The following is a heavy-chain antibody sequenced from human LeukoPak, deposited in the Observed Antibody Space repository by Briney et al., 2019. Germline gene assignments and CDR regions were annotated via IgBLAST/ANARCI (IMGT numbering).Heavy chain of an antibody. V-gene: IGHV3-23*01. D-gene: IGHD3-10*01. CDR2: IGGSGDNT. CDR3: ARGAYGSGSYYSGDSWFDP. CDR1: GFTFSNYG. Sequence: GGSLRLSCAASGFTFSNYGMNWVRQTPGKGLEWVSGIGGSGDNTYYADSVKGRFTISRDNSKNTLYLQMNSLRAEDTAVYYCARGAYGSGSYYSGDSWFDPWGQGTLVTVSS. J-gene: IGHJ5*02.